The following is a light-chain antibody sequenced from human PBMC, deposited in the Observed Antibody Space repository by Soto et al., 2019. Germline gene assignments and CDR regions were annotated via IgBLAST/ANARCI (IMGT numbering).Light chain of an antibody. V-gene: IGLV2-14*01. J-gene: IGLJ2*01. CDR3: SSYTSSSTLV. CDR2: DVS. CDR1: SSDVGDNNF. Sequence: QSALTQPASVSASPGQAITISCSGTSSDVGDNNFVSWYQQHPGKAPNLMIFDVSNRPSGVSDRFSGSKSGNTASLTISGLQAEDEADYYCSSYTSSSTLVFGGGTKLTVL.